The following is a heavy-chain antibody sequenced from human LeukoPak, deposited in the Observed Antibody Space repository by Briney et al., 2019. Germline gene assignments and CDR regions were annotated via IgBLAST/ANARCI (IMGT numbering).Heavy chain of an antibody. CDR3: ARDGAAKTFDY. CDR2: IYYSGDT. D-gene: IGHD3-10*01. J-gene: IGHJ4*02. CDR1: GASISSGNYY. V-gene: IGHV4-39*07. Sequence: PSETLSLTCTVSGASISSGNYYWGWIRQPPGKGLEWLGSIYYSGDTYNNPPLKSRVTISVDTAKSQFSLRLTSMTAADTAVYYCARDGAAKTFDYWGQGTLVTVSS.